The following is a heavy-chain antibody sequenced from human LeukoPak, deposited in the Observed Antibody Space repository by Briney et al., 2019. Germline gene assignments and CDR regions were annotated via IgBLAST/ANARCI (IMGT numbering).Heavy chain of an antibody. J-gene: IGHJ3*02. CDR1: GYTFTGYD. CDR2: MNPNSGNT. CDR3: ARGRLYSGSYYRIHAFDI. V-gene: IGHV1-8*01. Sequence: GASVKVSCKASGYTFTGYDINWVRQATGQGLEWMGWMNPNSGNTGYAQKFQGRVTMTRNTSISTAYMELSSLRSEDTAVYYCARGRLYSGSYYRIHAFDIWGQGTMVTVSS. D-gene: IGHD1-26*01.